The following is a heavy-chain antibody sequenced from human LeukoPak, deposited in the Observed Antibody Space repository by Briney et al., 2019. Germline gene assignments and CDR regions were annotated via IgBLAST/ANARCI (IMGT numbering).Heavy chain of an antibody. CDR3: ARAVDNYYGSGSYAY. D-gene: IGHD3-10*01. V-gene: IGHV3-20*04. J-gene: IGHJ4*02. Sequence: PGGSLRLSCAASGFRFDDYGMNWVRQVPGKELEWISGINWNGGSTGYGDSVKGRFTISRDNAENSLYLQMNSLRAEDTALYYCARAVDNYYGSGSYAYWGQGALVTVSS. CDR2: INWNGGST. CDR1: GFRFDDYG.